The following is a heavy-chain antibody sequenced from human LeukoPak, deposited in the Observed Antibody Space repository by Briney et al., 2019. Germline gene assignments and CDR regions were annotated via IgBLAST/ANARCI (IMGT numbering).Heavy chain of an antibody. V-gene: IGHV4-59*01. CDR1: GGSISSYY. CDR3: ARDQPSSSWYRDAFDI. J-gene: IGHJ3*02. D-gene: IGHD6-13*01. Sequence: SETLSLTCTVSGGSISSYYWSWIRQPPGKGLEWIGYIYYSGSTNYNPSLKSRVTISVDTSKNQFSLKLSSVTAADTAVYYCARDQPSSSWYRDAFDIWGQGTMVTVSS. CDR2: IYYSGST.